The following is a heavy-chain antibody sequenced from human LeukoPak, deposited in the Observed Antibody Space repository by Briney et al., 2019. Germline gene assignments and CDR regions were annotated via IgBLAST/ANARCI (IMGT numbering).Heavy chain of an antibody. V-gene: IGHV1-24*01. CDR2: FDPEDDEI. D-gene: IGHD1-7*01. CDR1: GYTLTELS. Sequence: ASVKVSCKVSGYTLTELSMYWVRQAPGKGLEWMGGFDPEDDEIIYAQRFQGRVTMTEDASTDTAYMELRSLRSEDTAVYYCATETGNFYFYSWGQGTLVTVSS. CDR3: ATETGNFYFYS. J-gene: IGHJ4*02.